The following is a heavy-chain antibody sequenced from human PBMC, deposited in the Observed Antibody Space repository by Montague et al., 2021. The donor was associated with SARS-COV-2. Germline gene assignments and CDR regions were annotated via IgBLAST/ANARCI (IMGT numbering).Heavy chain of an antibody. V-gene: IGHV4-59*01. Sequence: SETLSLTCEVSGGSIRSYYWSWIRQSPGKGLEWIGYVHYTGSTKYNPSLTTRVTLSLYTPKNHFSLRLNSVTAADTAVYYCARAQSICCIANCVNYFDLWGLGALVIVSS. CDR3: ARAQSICCIANCVNYFDL. D-gene: IGHD3-3*02. CDR1: GGSIRSYY. J-gene: IGHJ4*02. CDR2: VHYTGST.